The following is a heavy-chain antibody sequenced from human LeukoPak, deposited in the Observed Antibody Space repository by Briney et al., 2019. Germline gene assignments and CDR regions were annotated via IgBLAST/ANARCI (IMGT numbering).Heavy chain of an antibody. J-gene: IGHJ6*02. CDR2: INPNSGGT. D-gene: IGHD2-15*01. CDR3: ARPFYCSGGSCYSDFYYGMDV. Sequence: ASVTVSCKASGYTFTGYYMHWVRQAPGQGREWMGWINPNSGGTNYAQKFQGRVTMTRDTSISTAYMELSRLRSDDTAVYYCARPFYCSGGSCYSDFYYGMDVWGQGTTVTVSS. CDR1: GYTFTGYY. V-gene: IGHV1-2*02.